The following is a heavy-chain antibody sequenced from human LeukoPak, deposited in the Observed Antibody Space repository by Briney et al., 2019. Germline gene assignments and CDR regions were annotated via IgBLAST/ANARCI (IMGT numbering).Heavy chain of an antibody. Sequence: ASVKVSCKASGYTFTSYGISWVRQAPGQGLEWMGWISAYNGNTNYAQKLQGRVTMTTDTSTSTAYMELRSLRSDDTAVYYCAIQGVYCSSTSCVFDYWGQGTLVTVSS. V-gene: IGHV1-18*01. CDR1: GYTFTSYG. CDR2: ISAYNGNT. D-gene: IGHD2-2*01. J-gene: IGHJ4*02. CDR3: AIQGVYCSSTSCVFDY.